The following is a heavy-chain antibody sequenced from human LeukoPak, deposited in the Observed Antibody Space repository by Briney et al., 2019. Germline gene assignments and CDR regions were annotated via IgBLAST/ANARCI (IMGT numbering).Heavy chain of an antibody. V-gene: IGHV4-61*02. CDR1: GGSISSGSYY. CDR3: ATSSSEDAFDI. Sequence: PSETLSLTCTVSGGSISSGSYYWSWIRQPAGKGLEWIGRIYTSGSTNYNPSLKSRVTISVDTSKNQFSLKLSSVTAADTAVYYCATSSSEDAFDIWGQGTMVTVSS. D-gene: IGHD6-6*01. J-gene: IGHJ3*02. CDR2: IYTSGST.